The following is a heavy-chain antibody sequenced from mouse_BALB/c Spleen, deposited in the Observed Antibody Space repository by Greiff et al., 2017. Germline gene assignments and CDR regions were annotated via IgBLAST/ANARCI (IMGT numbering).Heavy chain of an antibody. V-gene: IGHV5-9-4*01. D-gene: IGHD2-3*01. Sequence: EVQLVESGGGLVKPGGSLKLSCAASGFTFSSYAMSWVRQSPEKRLEWVAEISSGGSYTYYPDTVTGRFTISRDNAKNTLYLEMSSLRSEDTAMYYCARDDGYYYFDYWGQGTTLTVSS. CDR2: ISSGGSYT. CDR1: GFTFSSYA. J-gene: IGHJ2*01. CDR3: ARDDGYYYFDY.